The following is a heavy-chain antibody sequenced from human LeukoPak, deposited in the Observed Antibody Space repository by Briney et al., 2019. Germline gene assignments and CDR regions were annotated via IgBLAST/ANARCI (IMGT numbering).Heavy chain of an antibody. D-gene: IGHD3-10*01. CDR2: IYYSGST. J-gene: IGHJ4*02. Sequence: SETLSLTCTVSGGSISSSSYYWGWIRQPPGKGLEWIGSIYYSGSTYYNPSLKSRVTISVDTSKNQFSLKLSSVTAADTAVYYCARVDYYGPGNAYWGQGTLVTVSS. CDR3: ARVDYYGPGNAY. V-gene: IGHV4-39*07. CDR1: GGSISSSSYY.